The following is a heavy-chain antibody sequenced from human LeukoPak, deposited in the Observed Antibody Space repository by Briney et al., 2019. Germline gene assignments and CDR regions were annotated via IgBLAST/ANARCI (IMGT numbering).Heavy chain of an antibody. J-gene: IGHJ4*02. CDR1: GGTFSSYA. CDR2: IIPIFGTA. Sequence: ASVKVSCKASGGTFSSYAISWVRQAPGQGLEWMGGIIPIFGTANYAQKFQGRVTITADESTSTAYVELSSLRSEDTAVYYCARALTTVTTWWLADYWGQGTLVTVSS. CDR3: ARALTTVTTWWLADY. V-gene: IGHV1-69*13. D-gene: IGHD4-17*01.